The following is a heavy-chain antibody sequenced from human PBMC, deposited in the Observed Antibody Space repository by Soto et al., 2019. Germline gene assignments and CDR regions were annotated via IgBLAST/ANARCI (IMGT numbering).Heavy chain of an antibody. V-gene: IGHV4-39*01. CDR2: MYYSGST. D-gene: IGHD3-22*01. Sequence: QLQLQESGPGLVKPSETLSLTCTVSGGSISSSSYYWGCIRQPPGKGLEWIGSMYYSGSTYYNPSLKSRFTISVDTSMNRFSLRLSSVTAADTAVYYCARQPYDSSGNSFDYWGQGTLVTVSS. CDR3: ARQPYDSSGNSFDY. CDR1: GGSISSSSYY. J-gene: IGHJ4*02.